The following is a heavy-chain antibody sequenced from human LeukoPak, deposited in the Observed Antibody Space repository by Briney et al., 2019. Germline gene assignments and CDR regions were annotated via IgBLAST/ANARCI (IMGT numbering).Heavy chain of an antibody. CDR3: AVGSRGVVVIAYDT. Sequence: SVKVSCKASGGTFSSYAISWVRQAPGQGLEWMGGIIPIFGTANYAQKFQGRVTITADESTSTAYMELSSLRSEDTAVYYCAVGSRGVVVIAYDTWGQGTLVTVSS. D-gene: IGHD2-21*01. CDR1: GGTFSSYA. CDR2: IIPIFGTA. V-gene: IGHV1-69*13. J-gene: IGHJ5*02.